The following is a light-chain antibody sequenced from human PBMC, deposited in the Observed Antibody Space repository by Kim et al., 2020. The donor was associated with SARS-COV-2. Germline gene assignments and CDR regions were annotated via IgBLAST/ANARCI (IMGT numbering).Light chain of an antibody. CDR3: QQRRNWPLT. CDR1: QGVITY. V-gene: IGKV3-11*01. Sequence: EIVLTQSPATLSLSPGERATLSCRASQGVITYLAWYQQKPGQAPRLLIYDASNRATGIPARFSGSGSGTDFTLTISSLEPEDLAVYYCQQRRNWPLTFGGGTKVDIK. J-gene: IGKJ4*01. CDR2: DAS.